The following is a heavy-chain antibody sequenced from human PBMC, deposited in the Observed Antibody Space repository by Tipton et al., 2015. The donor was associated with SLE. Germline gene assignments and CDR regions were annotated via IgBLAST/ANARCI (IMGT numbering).Heavy chain of an antibody. CDR2: ISYSGST. J-gene: IGHJ5*02. Sequence: TLSLTCTVSGGSISNYFWSWIRQPPGKGLEWIGYISYSGSTNYNPSLKSRVTISVDTSKNQFSLKLSSVTAADTAVYYCARDREEVTMVRGVMEFDPWGQGTLVTVSS. CDR3: ARDREEVTMVRGVMEFDP. CDR1: GGSISNYF. D-gene: IGHD3-10*01. V-gene: IGHV4-59*01.